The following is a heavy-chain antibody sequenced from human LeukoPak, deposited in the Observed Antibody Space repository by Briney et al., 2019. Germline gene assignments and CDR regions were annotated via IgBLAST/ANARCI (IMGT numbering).Heavy chain of an antibody. V-gene: IGHV1-18*01. CDR2: ISPYKGNT. Sequence: GASVKVSCTASGYTCTTYGITWIRQSPGQGLEWMGWISPYKGNTNYGLKFQGRLTLTTDTATRTAYMEVRRLQSDDSGGYYWTTWGGGGHWGQGTLVSVSS. D-gene: IGHD3-16*01. J-gene: IGHJ4*02. CDR3: TTWGGGGH. CDR1: GYTCTTYG.